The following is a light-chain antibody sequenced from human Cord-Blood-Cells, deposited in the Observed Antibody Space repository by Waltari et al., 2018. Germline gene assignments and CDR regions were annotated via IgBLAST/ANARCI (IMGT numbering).Light chain of an antibody. Sequence: DIQMTQSPSSLSASVGDRVTITCRASQSISIYLNWYKQKPGKAPKVLIYAASRLQSGVPSSFSGSGSGTDFTRTISSLQPEDFATYYCQQSYSTPRTFGQGTKVEIK. CDR2: AAS. CDR1: QSISIY. J-gene: IGKJ1*01. CDR3: QQSYSTPRT. V-gene: IGKV1-39*01.